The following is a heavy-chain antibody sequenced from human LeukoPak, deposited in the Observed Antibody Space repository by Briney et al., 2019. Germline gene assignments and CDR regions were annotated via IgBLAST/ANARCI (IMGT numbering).Heavy chain of an antibody. D-gene: IGHD6-19*01. J-gene: IGHJ4*02. CDR3: AKDLGSSGWSLDY. V-gene: IGHV3-30*18. CDR1: GFTFSSYG. CDR2: ISYDGSNK. Sequence: HPGGSLRLSCAASGFTFSSYGMHWVRQAPGKGLEWVAVISYDGSNKYYADSVKGRFTISRDNSKNTLYLQMNSLRAEDTAVYYCAKDLGSSGWSLDYWGQGTLVTVSS.